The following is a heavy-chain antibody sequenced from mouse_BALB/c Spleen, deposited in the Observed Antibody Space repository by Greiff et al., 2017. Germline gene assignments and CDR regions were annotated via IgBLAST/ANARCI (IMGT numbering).Heavy chain of an antibody. CDR2: ISSGGSYT. CDR1: GFTFSSYA. V-gene: IGHV5-6*01. D-gene: IGHD1-3*01. CDR3: ARHIMLHFDY. J-gene: IGHJ2*01. Sequence: EVQLVESGGDLVKPGGSLKLSCAASGFTFSSYAMSWVRQTPDKRLEWVATISSGGSYTYYPDSVKGRFTFARDNTKNTLYLHMSTLKSEDTAMCECARHIMLHFDYWGQGTTLTVSA.